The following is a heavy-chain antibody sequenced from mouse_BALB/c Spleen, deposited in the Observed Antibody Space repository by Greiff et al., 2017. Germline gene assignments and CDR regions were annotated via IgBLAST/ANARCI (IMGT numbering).Heavy chain of an antibody. J-gene: IGHJ4*01. Sequence: VKVVESGPGLVQPSQSLSITCTVSGFSLTSYGVHWVRQSPGKGLEWLGVIWSGGSTDYNAAFISRLSISKDNSKSQVFFKMNSLQANDTAIYYCARRGDGNYVRAMDYWGQGTSVTVSS. CDR3: ARRGDGNYVRAMDY. CDR1: GFSLTSYG. D-gene: IGHD2-1*01. V-gene: IGHV2-2*02. CDR2: IWSGGST.